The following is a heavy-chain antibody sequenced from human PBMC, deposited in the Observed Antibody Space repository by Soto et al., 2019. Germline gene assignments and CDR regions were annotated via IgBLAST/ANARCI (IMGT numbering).Heavy chain of an antibody. D-gene: IGHD3-10*01. CDR1: GFTFSTCW. Sequence: EVQLVESGGGLVQPGGSLRLSCAASGFTFSTCWMMWVRQAPGKGLEWVANINQDGSERYYVDSVKGRFTISRDNAKNSLYLKMNSLSAEDTAVYYCVKDNRGSYWGQGTLVTVSS. CDR3: VKDNRGSY. CDR2: INQDGSER. J-gene: IGHJ4*02. V-gene: IGHV3-7*01.